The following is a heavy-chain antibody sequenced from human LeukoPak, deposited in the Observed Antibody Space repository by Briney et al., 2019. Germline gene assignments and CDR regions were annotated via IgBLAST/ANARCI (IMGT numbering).Heavy chain of an antibody. J-gene: IGHJ1*01. CDR2: INPSGGST. CDR3: ARGRSDSSGSAEYFQH. Sequence: ASVKVSCKASGYTFTSYYMHWVRQPPGQGLEWMGIINPSGGSTSYAQKFQGRVTMTRDTSTSTVYMELSSLRSEDTAVYYCARGRSDSSGSAEYFQHWGQGTLVTVSS. V-gene: IGHV1-46*01. CDR1: GYTFTSYY. D-gene: IGHD3-22*01.